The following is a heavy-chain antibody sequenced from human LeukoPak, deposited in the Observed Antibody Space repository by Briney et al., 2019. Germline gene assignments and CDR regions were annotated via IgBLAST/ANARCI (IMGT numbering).Heavy chain of an antibody. J-gene: IGHJ4*02. CDR2: IRQDGSEK. CDR1: GFTFSNCW. V-gene: IGHV3-7*01. D-gene: IGHD1-1*01. Sequence: GGSLRLSCAASGFTFSNCWMSWVRQAPGKGLEWVANIRQDGSEKYYVDSMRGRFTISRDNAKNSLYLQMSSLRAEDTAVYYCARSTAGLDYWGQGTLVTVSS. CDR3: ARSTAGLDY.